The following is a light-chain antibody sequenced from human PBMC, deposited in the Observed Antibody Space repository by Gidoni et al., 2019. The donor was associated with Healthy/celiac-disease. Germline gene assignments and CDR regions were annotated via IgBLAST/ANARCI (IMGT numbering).Light chain of an antibody. V-gene: IGLV2-14*01. J-gene: IGLJ3*02. CDR1: SRDHGGYNY. CDR2: EVS. Sequence: QAALTPPASVSGSPGQSITISCTGTSRDHGGYNYVSWYQQHPGKAPKLMIYEVSNRPSGVSKRFSGPKSGNTASLTISGLQAEGEADYYCSSYTSSSTLLFGGGTKLTVL. CDR3: SSYTSSSTLL.